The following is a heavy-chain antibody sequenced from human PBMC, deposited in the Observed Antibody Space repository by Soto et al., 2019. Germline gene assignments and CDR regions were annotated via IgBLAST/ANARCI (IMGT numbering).Heavy chain of an antibody. CDR1: GFTFSNYA. J-gene: IGHJ5*02. Sequence: PGGSLRLSCAASGFTFSNYAMNWVRQAPGKGLEWVSAISASGTGTDYADSVKGRFTISRDNSKNTLYLQMNSLRAEDTAVYYCAKEKGTIVVVVAATRSWFDPWGQGTLVTVSS. D-gene: IGHD2-15*01. V-gene: IGHV3-23*01. CDR2: ISASGTGT. CDR3: AKEKGTIVVVVAATRSWFDP.